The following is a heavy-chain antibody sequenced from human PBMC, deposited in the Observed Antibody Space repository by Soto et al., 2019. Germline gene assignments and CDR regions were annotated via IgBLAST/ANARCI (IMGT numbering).Heavy chain of an antibody. J-gene: IGHJ5*02. CDR2: ISAYNGNT. CDR3: ARDEGSSSRRKNNNWFDP. D-gene: IGHD6-13*01. V-gene: IGHV1-18*01. Sequence: ASVKVSCKASGYTFTSYVISWVRHAPGQGLEWMGWISAYNGNTNYAQKLQGRVTMTTDTSTSTAYMELRSLRSDDTAVYYCARDEGSSSRRKNNNWFDPWGQGTLVTVSS. CDR1: GYTFTSYV.